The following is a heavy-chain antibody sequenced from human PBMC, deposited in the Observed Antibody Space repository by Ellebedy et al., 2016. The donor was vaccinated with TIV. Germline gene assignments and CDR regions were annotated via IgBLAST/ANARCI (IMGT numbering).Heavy chain of an antibody. CDR3: VREYSAFDF. Sequence: GESLKISXAASGFTFSSYGMHWVRQAPGKGLEWVAYILSDGNTKYYRDSVKGRFTISRDSAKNSLYLQMDSLRAEDTAVYYCVREYSAFDFWGQGTMVTVSS. D-gene: IGHD2-15*01. CDR1: GFTFSSYG. J-gene: IGHJ3*01. CDR2: ILSDGNTK. V-gene: IGHV3-33*08.